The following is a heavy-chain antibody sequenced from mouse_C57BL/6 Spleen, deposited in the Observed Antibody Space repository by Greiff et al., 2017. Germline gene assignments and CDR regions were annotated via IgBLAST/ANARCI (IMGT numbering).Heavy chain of an antibody. CDR2: ISSGSSTI. J-gene: IGHJ4*01. CDR1: GFTFSDYG. D-gene: IGHD2-2*01. Sequence: EVQLVESGGGLVKPGGSLKLSCAASGFTFSDYGMHWVRQAPGKGLEWVAYISSGSSTIYYADTVKGRFTISRDNAKNTLFLQMTSLRSEDTAMDYSVDGYDGSAYTMGNWGQGTSDTVSS. CDR3: VDGYDGSAYTMGN. V-gene: IGHV5-17*01.